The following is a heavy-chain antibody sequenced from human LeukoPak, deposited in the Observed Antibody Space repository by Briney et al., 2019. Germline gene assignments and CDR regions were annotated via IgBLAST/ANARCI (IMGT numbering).Heavy chain of an antibody. Sequence: GGSLRLSCAASGFTFSSYNMDWVRLAPGKGLVWVSRINSDASSITYADSVKGRFTISRDNAKNTLYLQMNSLRAEDTAVYFCTRSGWDLGYFDYWGQGTLVTVSS. CDR1: GFTFSSYN. V-gene: IGHV3-74*01. J-gene: IGHJ4*02. CDR3: TRSGWDLGYFDY. CDR2: INSDASSI. D-gene: IGHD6-19*01.